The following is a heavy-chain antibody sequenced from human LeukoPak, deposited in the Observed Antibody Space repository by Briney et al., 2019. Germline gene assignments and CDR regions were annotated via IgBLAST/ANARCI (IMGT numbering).Heavy chain of an antibody. CDR3: ARLGGVVVAY. J-gene: IGHJ4*02. CDR1: GFTFSSYS. CDR2: ISSSSSTI. V-gene: IGHV3-48*01. Sequence: GGSLRLSCAASGFTFSSYSMNWVRQAPGKGLEWVSYISSSSSTIYYADSVKGRFTISRDNAKNSLYLQMNSLRAEDTAVYYCARLGGVVVAYWGQGTLVTVSS. D-gene: IGHD2-2*01.